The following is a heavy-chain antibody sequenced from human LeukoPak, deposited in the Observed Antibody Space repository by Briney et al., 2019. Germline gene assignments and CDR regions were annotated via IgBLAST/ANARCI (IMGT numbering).Heavy chain of an antibody. V-gene: IGHV3-30*04. CDR2: ISYDASNK. Sequence: GGSLRLSCAASGFTFSSYAMHWVRQAPGKGLEWVAAISYDASNKYYADSVKGRFTISRDNSKNTLYLQMNSLRADDTAVYYCAPDLRRCSSGWLRPCNWGQGTLVTVSS. CDR1: GFTFSSYA. J-gene: IGHJ4*02. D-gene: IGHD6-19*01. CDR3: APDLRRCSSGWLRPCN.